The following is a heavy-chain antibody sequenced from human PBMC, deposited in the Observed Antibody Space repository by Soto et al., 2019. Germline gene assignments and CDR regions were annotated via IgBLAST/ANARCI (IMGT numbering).Heavy chain of an antibody. CDR1: GGTFSSYA. Sequence: SVKVSCKASGGTFSSYAISWVRQAPGQGLEWMGGIIPIFGTANYAQKFQGRVTITADESTSAAYMELSSLRSEDTAVYYCAREVDSSGYYLDYWGQGTLVTVSS. CDR2: IIPIFGTA. V-gene: IGHV1-69*13. J-gene: IGHJ4*02. D-gene: IGHD3-22*01. CDR3: AREVDSSGYYLDY.